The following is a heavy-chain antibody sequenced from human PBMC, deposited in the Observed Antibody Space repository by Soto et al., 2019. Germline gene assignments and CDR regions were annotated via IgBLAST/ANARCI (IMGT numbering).Heavy chain of an antibody. CDR3: AREFISPDYYYYMDV. J-gene: IGHJ6*03. CDR2: IYSGGST. CDR1: GFTVSSNY. V-gene: IGHV3-66*01. Sequence: GGSLRLSCAASGFTVSSNYMSWVRQAPGKGLEWVSVIYSGGSTYYADSVKGRFTISRDNSKNTLYLQMNSLRAEDTALYYCAREFISPDYYYYMDVWGKGTTVTVSS. D-gene: IGHD3-10*01.